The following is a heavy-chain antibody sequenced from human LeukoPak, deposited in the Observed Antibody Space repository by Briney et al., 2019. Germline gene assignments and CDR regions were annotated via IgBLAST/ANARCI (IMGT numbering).Heavy chain of an antibody. CDR2: IYYSGST. CDR1: GGSISSSSYY. Sequence: SETLSLTCTVSGGSISSSSYYWGWIRQPPGKGLEWIGSIYYSGSTYYNPSLKSRVTISVDTSKNQFSLKLSSVTAADTAVYYCARGRFQYYYGSGSYVDYWGQGTLVTVSS. J-gene: IGHJ4*02. D-gene: IGHD3-10*01. CDR3: ARGRFQYYYGSGSYVDY. V-gene: IGHV4-39*07.